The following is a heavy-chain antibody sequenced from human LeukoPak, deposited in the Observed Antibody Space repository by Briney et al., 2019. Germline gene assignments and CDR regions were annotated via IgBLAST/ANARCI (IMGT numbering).Heavy chain of an antibody. CDR3: ARDDSSSWYNYYYGMDV. Sequence: SETLSLTCAVSGGSISSSNWWSWVRQPPGKGLEWIGEIYHSGSTNYNPSLKSRVTISVDKSKNQFSLKLSSVTAADTAVYYCARDDSSSWYNYYYGMDVWGQGTTVTVSS. CDR1: GGSISSSNW. J-gene: IGHJ6*02. D-gene: IGHD6-13*01. CDR2: IYHSGST. V-gene: IGHV4-4*02.